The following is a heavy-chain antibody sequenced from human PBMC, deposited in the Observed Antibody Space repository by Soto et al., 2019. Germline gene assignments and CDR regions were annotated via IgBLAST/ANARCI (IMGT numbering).Heavy chain of an antibody. CDR3: ARDRDNSNWPNFDF. CDR1: GDTFSNYT. J-gene: IGHJ4*02. D-gene: IGHD6-13*01. Sequence: APMKAPSKASGDTFSNYTISWGRQAPGQGLEWMGRVIPIFDITSYTQRFQGRVTITADKSTTTVYMELSSLRSEDTAVYYCARDRDNSNWPNFDFWGQGTLVTVSS. V-gene: IGHV1-69*02. CDR2: VIPIFDIT.